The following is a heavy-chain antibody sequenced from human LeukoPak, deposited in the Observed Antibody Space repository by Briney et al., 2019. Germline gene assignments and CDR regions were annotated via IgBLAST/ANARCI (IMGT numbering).Heavy chain of an antibody. D-gene: IGHD3-10*01. CDR1: GFTFSSYE. V-gene: IGHV3-23*01. CDR2: ISGSGGTT. Sequence: PGGSLRLSCAASGFTFSSYEMNWVRQAPGKGLEWVSLISGSGGTTYYADSVKGRFTISRDNSKNTLYLQMNSLRAEDTAIYFCARNGFGDLLSYYDYWGQGTLVTVSS. J-gene: IGHJ4*02. CDR3: ARNGFGDLLSYYDY.